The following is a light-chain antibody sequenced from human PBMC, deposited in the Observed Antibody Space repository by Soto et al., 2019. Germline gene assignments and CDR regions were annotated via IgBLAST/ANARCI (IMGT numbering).Light chain of an antibody. J-gene: IGKJ2*01. Sequence: EIGLTQSPGTLSLSPGERATLSCRASQSVSSSYLAWYQQKPGQAPRLLIYGASSRATVIPDRFSGSGSGTDFALTISRLEPKDFAVYYCQHYGSSSYTFGQSTKLEIK. CDR1: QSVSSSY. CDR2: GAS. CDR3: QHYGSSSYT. V-gene: IGKV3-20*01.